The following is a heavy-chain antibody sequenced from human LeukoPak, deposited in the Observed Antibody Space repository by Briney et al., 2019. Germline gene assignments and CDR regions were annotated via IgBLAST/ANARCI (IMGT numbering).Heavy chain of an antibody. CDR1: GFTFSSYA. CDR3: ASFPIWFGESPDY. J-gene: IGHJ4*02. Sequence: GGSLRLSCAVSGFTFSSYAMNWARQAPGKGLEWVSYISSSSSTIYYADSVKGRFTISRDNAKNSLYLQMNSLRAEDTAVYYCASFPIWFGESPDYWGQGTLVTVSS. CDR2: ISSSSSTI. D-gene: IGHD3-10*01. V-gene: IGHV3-48*04.